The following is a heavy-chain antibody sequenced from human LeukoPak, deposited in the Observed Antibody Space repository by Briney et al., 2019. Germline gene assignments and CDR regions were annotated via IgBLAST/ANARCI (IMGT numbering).Heavy chain of an antibody. J-gene: IGHJ3*02. D-gene: IGHD4-17*01. CDR1: GFTFSSYS. CDR2: ISSTGGPI. V-gene: IGHV3-48*04. CDR3: ARLTVTTKDAFDI. Sequence: GGSLRLSCAASGFTFSSYSMNWVRQAPGKGLEWVSYISSTGGPIYYADSVQGRFTISRDNAKNSLYLQMNSLRAEDTAVYYCARLTVTTKDAFDIWGQGTMVSVCS.